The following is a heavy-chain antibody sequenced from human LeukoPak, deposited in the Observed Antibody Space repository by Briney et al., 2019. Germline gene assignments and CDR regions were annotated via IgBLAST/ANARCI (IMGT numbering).Heavy chain of an antibody. V-gene: IGHV3-9*01. CDR2: ISWSSGDI. CDR1: GFTFDDYG. CDR3: AKASNSGSYGYYFDY. Sequence: PGGSLRLSCAASGFTFDDYGMYWVRQAPGEGLEWVSGISWSSGDIGYADSVKGRFTISRDNAKNSLYLQMNSLRAEDTALYYCAKASNSGSYGYYFDYWGQGTLVTVSS. J-gene: IGHJ4*02. D-gene: IGHD1-26*01.